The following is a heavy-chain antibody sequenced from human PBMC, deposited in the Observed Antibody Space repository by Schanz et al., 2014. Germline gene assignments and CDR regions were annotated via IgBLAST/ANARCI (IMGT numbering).Heavy chain of an antibody. V-gene: IGHV3-9*01. CDR3: AKDLYNYGIFDS. Sequence: EVYLVESGGDLVQPGKSLRLSCAASGFTFDDFGMHWVRQAPGKALEWVSGISWNSVSIGYADSVKGRFTISRDNAKNSLYLQMNSLRADDTAVYYCAKDLYNYGIFDSWGQGTLVTVSS. J-gene: IGHJ5*01. D-gene: IGHD3-16*01. CDR2: ISWNSVSI. CDR1: GFTFDDFG.